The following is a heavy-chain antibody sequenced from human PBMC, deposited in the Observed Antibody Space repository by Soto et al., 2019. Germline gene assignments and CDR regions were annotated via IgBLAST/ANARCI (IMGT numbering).Heavy chain of an antibody. D-gene: IGHD3-16*02. CDR1: GFTFSSYG. J-gene: IGHJ4*02. V-gene: IGHV3-30*18. Sequence: QVQLVESGGGVVQPGRSLRLSCAASGFTFSSYGMHWVRQAPGKGLEWVAVISYDGSNKYYADSVKGRFTISRDNSKKSMYCQMKARRADETAVYYRAKEEYVWGSCRQTHSIDYWGQGTLVTVSS. CDR2: ISYDGSNK. CDR3: AKEEYVWGSCRQTHSIDY.